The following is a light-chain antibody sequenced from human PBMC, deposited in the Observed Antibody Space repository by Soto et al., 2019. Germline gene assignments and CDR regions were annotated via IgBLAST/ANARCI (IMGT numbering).Light chain of an antibody. V-gene: IGKV3-20*01. J-gene: IGKJ1*01. CDR2: DIS. CDR1: QTVSRN. Sequence: ELVMTQSPATLSVSPGERATLSCRASQTVSRNLAWYQQRPGQAPRLLIYDISNRATGIPDRFSGSGSGTDFTLTITRLEPEDFAVYYCQQYGGSPRTFGQGTKVDIK. CDR3: QQYGGSPRT.